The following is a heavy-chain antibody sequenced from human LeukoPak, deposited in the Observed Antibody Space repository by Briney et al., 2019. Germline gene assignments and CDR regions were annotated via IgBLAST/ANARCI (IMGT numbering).Heavy chain of an antibody. CDR3: ARGFGNGNWFDP. CDR2: MNPNSGNT. J-gene: IGHJ5*02. Sequence: ASVKVSCKASGYTITSYDINWVRQATGQGLEWMGWMNPNSGNTGYAQKFQGRVTITRNTSISTAYMELSSLRSEDTAVYYCARGFGNGNWFDPWGQGTLVTVSS. CDR1: GYTITSYD. V-gene: IGHV1-8*03. D-gene: IGHD3-3*01.